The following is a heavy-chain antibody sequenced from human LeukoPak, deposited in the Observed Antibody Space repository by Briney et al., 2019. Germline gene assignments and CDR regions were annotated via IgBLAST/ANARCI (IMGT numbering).Heavy chain of an antibody. V-gene: IGHV3-30*18. J-gene: IGHJ4*02. D-gene: IGHD3-22*01. CDR1: GFTFRSYG. CDR3: AKDSSGYFDY. Sequence: GTSLRLSCAASGFTFRSYGMHWVRQAPGRGLEWVAVISYDGSNKYYADSVKGRFTISRDNSKNTLYLQMNSLRAEDTAVYYCAKDSSGYFDYWGQGTLVTVSS. CDR2: ISYDGSNK.